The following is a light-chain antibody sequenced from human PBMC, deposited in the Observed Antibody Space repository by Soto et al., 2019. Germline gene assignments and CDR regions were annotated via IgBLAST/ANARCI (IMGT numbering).Light chain of an antibody. V-gene: IGKV1-5*01. CDR1: QSISSW. J-gene: IGKJ1*01. CDR2: DAS. CDR3: QQSYSTPWT. Sequence: DIQRAQSPSTLSASVGDRVPITCRASQSISSWLAWYQQKPGKAPKLLIYDASSLESGVPSRFSGSGSGTDFTLTISSLQPEDFATYYCQQSYSTPWTFGQGTKVDIK.